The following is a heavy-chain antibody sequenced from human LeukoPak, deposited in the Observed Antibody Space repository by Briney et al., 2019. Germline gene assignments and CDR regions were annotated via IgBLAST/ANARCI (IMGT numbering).Heavy chain of an antibody. V-gene: IGHV4-30-2*01. CDR3: ARGYGTFDF. J-gene: IGHJ4*02. CDR2: IYHSGST. Sequence: SQTLSLTCAVSGGSINSGGYSWSWIRHPPGKGPEWMGYIYHSGSTYYNPSLKSRVTMSVDRSKNHFSLKLNSVTAADTAVYYCARGYGTFDFWGQGILVTVS. D-gene: IGHD5-18*01. CDR1: GGSINSGGYS.